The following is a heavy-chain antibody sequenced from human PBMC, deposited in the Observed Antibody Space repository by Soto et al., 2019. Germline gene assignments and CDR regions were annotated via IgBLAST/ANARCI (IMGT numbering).Heavy chain of an antibody. J-gene: IGHJ4*02. Sequence: SGPTLVNPTQTLTLTCTFSGFSLSTSGMCVSWIRQPPGKALEWLALIDWDDDKYYSTSLKTRLTISKDTSKNQVVLTMTNMDPVDTATYYCARTLPEPGIAAAGSETFDYWGQGTLVTVSS. CDR1: GFSLSTSGMC. V-gene: IGHV2-70*01. D-gene: IGHD6-13*01. CDR2: IDWDDDK. CDR3: ARTLPEPGIAAAGSETFDY.